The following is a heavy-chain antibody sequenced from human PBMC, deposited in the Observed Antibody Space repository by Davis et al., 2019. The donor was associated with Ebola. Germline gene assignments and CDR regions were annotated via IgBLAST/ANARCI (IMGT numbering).Heavy chain of an antibody. CDR1: SYTFTSYG. J-gene: IGHJ5*02. Sequence: ASVKVSCKASSYTFTSYGISWVRQAPGQGLEWMGWISAYNGNTNYAQKLQGRVTMTTDTSRSTAYMELSRPRSDDTAVYYCARDRPAAIRSVNWFDPWGQGTLVTVSS. CDR2: ISAYNGNT. D-gene: IGHD2-2*02. V-gene: IGHV1-18*01. CDR3: ARDRPAAIRSVNWFDP.